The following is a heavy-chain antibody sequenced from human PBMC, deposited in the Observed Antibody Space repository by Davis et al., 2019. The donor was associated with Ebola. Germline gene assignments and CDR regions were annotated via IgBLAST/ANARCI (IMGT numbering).Heavy chain of an antibody. Sequence: GESLKISCAASGFTFTSYAMHWVRQAPGKGLEWVAVISYDGSNKYYADSVKGRFTISRDNSKNTLYLQMNSLRAEDTAVYYCARGVRGWWGQGTLVTVSS. V-gene: IGHV3-30-3*01. J-gene: IGHJ4*02. CDR3: ARGVRGW. D-gene: IGHD3-10*01. CDR1: GFTFTSYA. CDR2: ISYDGSNK.